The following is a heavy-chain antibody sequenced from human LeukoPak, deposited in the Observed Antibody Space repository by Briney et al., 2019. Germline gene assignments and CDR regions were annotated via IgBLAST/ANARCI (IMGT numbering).Heavy chain of an antibody. D-gene: IGHD6-13*01. CDR2: ISYDGRNK. J-gene: IGHJ3*02. CDR3: AKVRSSSWSFDAFDM. V-gene: IGHV3-30*18. Sequence: GRSLRLSCAASGLTFSIYGMHWVRQAPGKGLEWVAVISYDGRNKFYADSVKGRFTISRDNSKNTLYLQMSSLRSEDTAVYCCAKVRSSSWSFDAFDMWGQGTMVTVSS. CDR1: GLTFSIYG.